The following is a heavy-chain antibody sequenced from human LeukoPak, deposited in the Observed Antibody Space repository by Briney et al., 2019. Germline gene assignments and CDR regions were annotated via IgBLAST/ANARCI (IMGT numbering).Heavy chain of an antibody. CDR2: INHSGST. Sequence: SETLSLTCAVYGGSFSGYYWIWIRQPPGKGLEWIGEINHSGSTNYNPSLKSRVTISVDTSKNQFSLKLSSVTAADTAVYYCARASSWYEDWFDPWGQGTLVTVSS. CDR3: ARASSWYEDWFDP. D-gene: IGHD6-13*01. V-gene: IGHV4-34*01. CDR1: GGSFSGYY. J-gene: IGHJ5*02.